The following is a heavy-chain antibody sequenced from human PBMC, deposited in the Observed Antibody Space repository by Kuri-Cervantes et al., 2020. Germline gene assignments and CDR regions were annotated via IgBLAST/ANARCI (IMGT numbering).Heavy chain of an antibody. V-gene: IGHV4-61*01. CDR3: ARARGSGSLRGAFDI. CDR1: GGSVSSGSYY. D-gene: IGHD3-10*01. CDR2: IYYSGST. Sequence: ESLKISCTVSGGSVSSGSYYWSWIRQPPGKGLEWIGHIYYSGSTNYNPSLKSRVTISVDTSKNQFSLKLSSVTAADTAVYYCARARGSGSLRGAFDIWGQGTMVTVSS. J-gene: IGHJ3*02.